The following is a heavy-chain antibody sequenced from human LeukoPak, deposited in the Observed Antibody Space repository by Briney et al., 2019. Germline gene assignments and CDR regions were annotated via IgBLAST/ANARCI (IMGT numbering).Heavy chain of an antibody. J-gene: IGHJ4*02. CDR3: ARDPPMITFGGVIVMEGYYFDY. Sequence: ASVKVSCKASGGTFSSYAISWVRQAPGQGLEWMGIINPSGGSTSYAQKFQGRVTMTRDTSTSTVYMELSSLRSEDTAVYYCARDPPMITFGGVIVMEGYYFDYWGQGTLVTVSS. CDR2: INPSGGST. V-gene: IGHV1-46*01. CDR1: GGTFSSYA. D-gene: IGHD3-16*02.